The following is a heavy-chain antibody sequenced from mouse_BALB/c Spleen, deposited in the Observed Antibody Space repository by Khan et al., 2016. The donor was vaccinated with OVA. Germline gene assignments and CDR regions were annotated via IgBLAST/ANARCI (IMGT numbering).Heavy chain of an antibody. CDR1: GYTFTDYV. J-gene: IGHJ1*01. V-gene: IGHV1-81*01. CDR3: ARARYFGV. Sequence: QVQLQQSGPELVKPGASVKMSCKASGYTFTDYVITWVRQRTGQGLEWIGEIYPGSGNSYYNEKFKDKATLTADKSSNTAYMQLRSLTSEESAVYFCARARYFGVGGAGTTVTVSS. CDR2: IYPGSGNS.